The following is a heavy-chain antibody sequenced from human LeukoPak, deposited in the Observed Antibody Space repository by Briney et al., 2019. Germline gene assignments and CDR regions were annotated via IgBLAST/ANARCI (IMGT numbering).Heavy chain of an antibody. J-gene: IGHJ3*02. CDR2: FYPGDSDT. CDR3: ARQLGSPGAFDI. D-gene: IGHD3-16*01. CDR1: GYSFSIYW. V-gene: IGHV5-51*01. Sequence: GESLQISCKGSGYSFSIYWIAWVRQMPGKGLEWMGIFYPGDSDTRYNPSFQGQVTTSADRSISTAYLQWSSLEAPDTAMYYCARQLGSPGAFDIWGQGTMVTVSS.